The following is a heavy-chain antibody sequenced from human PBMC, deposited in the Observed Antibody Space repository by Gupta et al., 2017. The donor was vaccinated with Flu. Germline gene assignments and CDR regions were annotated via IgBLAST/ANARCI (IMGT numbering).Heavy chain of an antibody. CDR2: IKQDGSEK. D-gene: IGHD2-21*02. J-gene: IGHJ4*02. V-gene: IGHV3-7*04. CDR3: ARGDSVDY. CDR1: GFTFTTYW. Sequence: EVHLVESGGGLVQPGGSLRRSCDASGFTFTTYWMTWVRQAPGKGLEWVATIKQDGSEKYYVDSVKGRFTISRDNAKSSLYLQMNSLRADDSGVYYCARGDSVDYWGQGSLVTVSS.